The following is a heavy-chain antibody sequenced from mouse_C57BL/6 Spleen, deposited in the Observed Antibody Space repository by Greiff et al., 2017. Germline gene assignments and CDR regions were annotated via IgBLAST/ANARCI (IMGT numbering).Heavy chain of an antibody. D-gene: IGHD1-1*01. CDR3: ARVPTVVATRDDGG. CDR1: GYAFSSSW. J-gene: IGHJ1*03. CDR2: IYPGDGET. Sequence: VQLQQSGPELVKPGASVKISCKASGYAFSSSWINWVKQRPGKGLEWIGRIYPGDGETNYNGKFKGKATLTADKSSSTAYMQLSSLTSEDSAVYFCARVPTVVATRDDGGWGTGTTVTVST. V-gene: IGHV1-82*01.